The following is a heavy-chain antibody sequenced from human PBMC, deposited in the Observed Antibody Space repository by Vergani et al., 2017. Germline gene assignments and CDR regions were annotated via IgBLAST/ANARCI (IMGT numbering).Heavy chain of an antibody. CDR2: IGKDGINT. CDR3: ARDQVPAAIRLNVGNYMDV. J-gene: IGHJ6*03. D-gene: IGHD2-2*02. CDR1: GFTFSNFD. Sequence: QVQLVESAGGVVQPGGSLRLSCAASGFTFSNFDMHWIRQAPGKGLEWLAYIGKDGINTRYRDAVKGRFTVSRDNSKDILYLQMDSLRAEDTAVYYCARDQVPAAIRLNVGNYMDVWGKGTTVVVSS. V-gene: IGHV3-30*02.